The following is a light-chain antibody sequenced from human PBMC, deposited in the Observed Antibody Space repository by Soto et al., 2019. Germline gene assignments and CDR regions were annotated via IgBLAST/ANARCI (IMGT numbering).Light chain of an antibody. CDR3: QSYDSSLSGYV. V-gene: IGLV1-40*01. CDR1: SSNIGSHYD. J-gene: IGLJ1*01. CDR2: GNF. Sequence: QSLLTQPPSVSGAPGQRVTISCTGSSSNIGSHYDVHWYQQLPGAAPRLLIYGNFKRPSGVPDRFSGSKSDTSASLAITGLQAEDEADYYCQSYDSSLSGYVFGTGTKLTVL.